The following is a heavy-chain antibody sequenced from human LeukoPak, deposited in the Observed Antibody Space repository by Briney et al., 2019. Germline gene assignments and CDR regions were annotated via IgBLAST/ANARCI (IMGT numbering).Heavy chain of an antibody. J-gene: IGHJ3*02. CDR2: IYYSGST. CDR1: GGSISSYY. Sequence: PSETLSLTCTVSGGSISSYYWSWIRQPPGKGLEWIGYIYYSGSTNYNPSLKSRVTISVDTSKNQFSLKPSSVTAADTAVYYCARVRVVNDDDSFDIWGQGTMVTVSS. D-gene: IGHD3-3*01. V-gene: IGHV4-59*01. CDR3: ARVRVVNDDDSFDI.